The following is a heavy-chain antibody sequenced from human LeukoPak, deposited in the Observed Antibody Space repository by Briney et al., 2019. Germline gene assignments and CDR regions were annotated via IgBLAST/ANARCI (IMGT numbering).Heavy chain of an antibody. D-gene: IGHD5-18*01. CDR2: INPSGGST. Sequence: ASVKVSCMASGYTFTSYYMHWVRQAPGQGLEWMGIINPSGGSTTYAQKFQGRVTMTRDTATSTVYMELSSLRSEDTAVYYCARNTLDTAMGAAVDYWGQGTLVTVSS. CDR3: ARNTLDTAMGAAVDY. J-gene: IGHJ4*02. CDR1: GYTFTSYY. V-gene: IGHV1-46*03.